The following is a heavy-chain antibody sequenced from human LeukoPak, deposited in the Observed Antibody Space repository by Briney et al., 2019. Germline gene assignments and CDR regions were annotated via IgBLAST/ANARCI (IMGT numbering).Heavy chain of an antibody. CDR2: ISSSSSTI. CDR1: GFTFSSYS. D-gene: IGHD3-10*01. Sequence: PGGSLRLSCAASGFTFSSYSMNWVRQAPGKGLEWVSYISSSSSTIYYADSVKGRFTISRDNFKNTLYLQMNSLRAEDTAVYYGAGGYGYFDYWGQGTLVTVSS. CDR3: AGGYGYFDY. J-gene: IGHJ4*02. V-gene: IGHV3-48*01.